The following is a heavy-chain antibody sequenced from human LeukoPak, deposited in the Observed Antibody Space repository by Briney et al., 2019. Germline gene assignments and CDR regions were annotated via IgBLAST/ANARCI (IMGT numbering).Heavy chain of an antibody. J-gene: IGHJ4*02. D-gene: IGHD3-10*01. V-gene: IGHV4-34*01. CDR3: ARGRASYYGSGSYYNGASYLLYYFDY. Sequence: SETLSLTCAVYGGSFSGYYWSWIRQPPGKGLEWIGEINHSGSTNYNPSLKSRVTISVDTSKNQFSLKLSSVTAADTAVYYCARGRASYYGSGSYYNGASYLLYYFDYWGQGTLVTVSS. CDR1: GGSFSGYY. CDR2: INHSGST.